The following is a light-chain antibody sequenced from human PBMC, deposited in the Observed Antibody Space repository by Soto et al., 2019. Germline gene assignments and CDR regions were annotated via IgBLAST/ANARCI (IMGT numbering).Light chain of an antibody. J-gene: IGLJ1*01. Sequence: QSVLTQPASVSGSPGQSITISCTGTSSDVGGYNYVSWYQQNPGKAPKLMIYELRNRPSGVSNRFSGSKSGNTASLTISGLQAEDEADYYCSSYTSSSTYVFGTWTKVTVL. V-gene: IGLV2-14*01. CDR2: ELR. CDR3: SSYTSSSTYV. CDR1: SSDVGGYNY.